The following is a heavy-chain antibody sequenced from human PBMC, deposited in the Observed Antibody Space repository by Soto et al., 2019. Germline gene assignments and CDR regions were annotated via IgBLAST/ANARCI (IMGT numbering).Heavy chain of an antibody. Sequence: EVQLVESGGGLVKPVGSLRLSCAASGFSFSNAWMSWVRQLPGKGLEWVGHIKSKTDGGTADYAAPVKGRFTISRDDSKNTLYLQMNSLKTEDTAMFYCTTLNYGVDVWGQGTTVTVSS. V-gene: IGHV3-15*01. CDR1: GFSFSNAW. CDR3: TTLNYGVDV. J-gene: IGHJ6*02. CDR2: IKSKTDGGTA.